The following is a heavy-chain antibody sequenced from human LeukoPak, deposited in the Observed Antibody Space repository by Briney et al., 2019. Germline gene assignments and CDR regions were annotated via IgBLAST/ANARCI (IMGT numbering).Heavy chain of an antibody. CDR3: ASVISADYMDV. Sequence: GGSLRLSCAASGFTVSNNYMSWVRQAPGKGLEWVSFIYSGGSTYYADSVKGRFTISRDNSKNTLYLQMNSLRAEDTAVYYCASVISADYMDVWGKGTTVTVSS. V-gene: IGHV3-53*01. CDR2: IYSGGST. D-gene: IGHD6-13*01. J-gene: IGHJ6*03. CDR1: GFTVSNNY.